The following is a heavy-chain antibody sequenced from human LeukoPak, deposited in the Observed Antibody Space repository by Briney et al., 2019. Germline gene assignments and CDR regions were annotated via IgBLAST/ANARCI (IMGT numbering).Heavy chain of an antibody. CDR2: IYPGDSDT. Sequence: GESLKISCKGSGYSFTSYWIGWVRHVPGKGLEWMGVIYPGDSDTRYSPSFQGHVTISADESIGTAYLQWSSLKPSDTAMYYCARRIAIFGDGNWFDFWGQGTLVTVSS. CDR1: GYSFTSYW. D-gene: IGHD3-3*01. V-gene: IGHV5-51*01. CDR3: ARRIAIFGDGNWFDF. J-gene: IGHJ5*01.